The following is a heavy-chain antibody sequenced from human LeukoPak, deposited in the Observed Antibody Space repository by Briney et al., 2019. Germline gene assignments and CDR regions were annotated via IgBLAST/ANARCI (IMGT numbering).Heavy chain of an antibody. CDR3: ARSPTEYGDYFWLDP. J-gene: IGHJ5*02. CDR2: IYYSGNT. V-gene: IGHV4-59*01. D-gene: IGHD4-17*01. Sequence: SETLSLTCTVSGGSISSYYWSWIRQPPGKGLEWIGYIYYSGNTNYNPSLKSRVTISVDTSKNQFSLKLSSVTAADTAVYYCARSPTEYGDYFWLDPWGQGTLVTVSS. CDR1: GGSISSYY.